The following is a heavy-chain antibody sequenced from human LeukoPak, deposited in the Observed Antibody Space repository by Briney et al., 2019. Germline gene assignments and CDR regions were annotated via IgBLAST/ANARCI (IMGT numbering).Heavy chain of an antibody. CDR1: GYTFTGYY. V-gene: IGHV7-4-1*02. Sequence: ASVKVSCKASGYTFTGYYMHWVRQAPGQGLEWMGWINTNTGSPTYAQGFTGRFVFSLDTSVSTAYLQISSLKAEDTAVYYCARDRHLSSSWVDYWGQGTLVTVSS. CDR2: INTNTGSP. J-gene: IGHJ4*02. D-gene: IGHD6-13*01. CDR3: ARDRHLSSSWVDY.